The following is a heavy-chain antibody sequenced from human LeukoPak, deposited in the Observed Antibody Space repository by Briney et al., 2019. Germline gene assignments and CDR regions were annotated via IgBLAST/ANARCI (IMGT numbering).Heavy chain of an antibody. V-gene: IGHV1-69*13. J-gene: IGHJ4*02. CDR1: GGTFSSYA. Sequence: ASVKVSCKASGGTFSSYAISWVRQAPGQGLEWVGGIIPIFGTANYAQKFQGRVTITADESTSTAYMELSSLRSEDTAVYYCARDGGYCSSTSCRNPFDYWGQGTLVTVSS. CDR3: ARDGGYCSSTSCRNPFDY. D-gene: IGHD2-2*01. CDR2: IIPIFGTA.